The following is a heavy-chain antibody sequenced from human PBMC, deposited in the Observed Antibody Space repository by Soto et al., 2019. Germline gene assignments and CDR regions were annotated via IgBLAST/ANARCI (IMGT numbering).Heavy chain of an antibody. CDR1: GITFSSYW. J-gene: IGHJ4*02. CDR2: IKQDGSEK. Sequence: QAGGSLRLSCAASGITFSSYWMSWVRQAPGKGLEWVANIKQDGSEKYYVDSVKGRFTISRDNAKNSLYLQMNSLRAEDTAVYYCARVGFFDYFDYWGQGTLVTVSS. V-gene: IGHV3-7*01. CDR3: ARVGFFDYFDY.